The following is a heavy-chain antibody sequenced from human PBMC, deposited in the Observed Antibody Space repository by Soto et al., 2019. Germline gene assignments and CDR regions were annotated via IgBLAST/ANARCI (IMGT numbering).Heavy chain of an antibody. V-gene: IGHV4-39*01. CDR2: IYYSGST. J-gene: IGHJ4*02. D-gene: IGHD2-15*01. CDR1: GGSISSSSYY. Sequence: SETLSLTCTVSGGSISSSSYYWDWIRQPPGKGLEWIGSIYYSGSTYYNPSLKSRVTISVDTSKNQFSLKLSSVTAADTAVYYCARHTPAISISDHWGQGTLVTVSS. CDR3: ARHTPAISISDH.